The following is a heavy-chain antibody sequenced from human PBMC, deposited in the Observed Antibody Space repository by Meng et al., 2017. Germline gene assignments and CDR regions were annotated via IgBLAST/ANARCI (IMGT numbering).Heavy chain of an antibody. CDR3: ARYACSGGSCYADY. V-gene: IGHV3-64*01. J-gene: IGHJ4*02. Sequence: GGSLRLSCAASGFTFSSYAMHWVRQAPGKGLEYVSSISSNGGSTYYANSVKGRFTISRDNSKNTLYLQRGSLRAEDMAVYYCARYACSGGSCYADYWGQGTLVTSPQ. D-gene: IGHD2-15*01. CDR2: ISSNGGST. CDR1: GFTFSSYA.